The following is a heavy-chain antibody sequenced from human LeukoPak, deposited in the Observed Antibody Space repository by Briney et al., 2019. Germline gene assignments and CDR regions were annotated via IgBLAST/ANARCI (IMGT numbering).Heavy chain of an antibody. J-gene: IGHJ6*03. CDR3: AKGPGSYYDFWSGYVPSPGYYMDV. Sequence: ASVKVPCKASGGTFSSYAISWVRQAPGQGLEWMGGIIPIFGTANYAQKFQGRVTITTDESTSTAYMELSSLRSEDTAVYYCAKGPGSYYDFWSGYVPSPGYYMDVWGKGTTVTVSS. CDR2: IIPIFGTA. V-gene: IGHV1-69*05. D-gene: IGHD3-3*01. CDR1: GGTFSSYA.